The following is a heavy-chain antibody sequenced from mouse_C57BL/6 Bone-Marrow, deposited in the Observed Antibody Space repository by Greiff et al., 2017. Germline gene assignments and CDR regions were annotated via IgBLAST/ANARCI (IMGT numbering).Heavy chain of an antibody. J-gene: IGHJ3*01. V-gene: IGHV5-6*01. CDR2: ISSGGSYT. CDR1: GFTFSSYG. Sequence: EVQLQQSGGDLVKPGGSLKLSCAASGFTFSSYGMSWVRQTPDKRLEWVATISSGGSYTYYPDSVKGRFTISRDNAKNTLYLQMSSLKSEDTAMYYFARHSWFAYWGQGTLVTVSA. CDR3: ARHSWFAY.